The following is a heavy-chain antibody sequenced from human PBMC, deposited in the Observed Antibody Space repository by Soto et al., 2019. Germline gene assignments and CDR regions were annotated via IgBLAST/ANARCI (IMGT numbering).Heavy chain of an antibody. CDR1: GGSFSGYY. V-gene: IGHV4-34*01. J-gene: IGHJ4*02. CDR3: ARDRGKKRTTVTTSAVNYFDY. CDR2: INHSGST. Sequence: SETLSLTCAVYGGSFSGYYWSWIRQPPGKGLEWIGEINHSGSTNYNPSLKSRVTISVDTSKNQFSLKLSSVTAADTAVYYCARDRGKKRTTVTTSAVNYFDYWGQGTLVTVSS. D-gene: IGHD4-17*01.